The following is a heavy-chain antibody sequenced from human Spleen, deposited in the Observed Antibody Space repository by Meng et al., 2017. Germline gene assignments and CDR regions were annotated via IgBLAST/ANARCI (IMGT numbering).Heavy chain of an antibody. J-gene: IGHJ5*02. Sequence: QVHLRESGQGLVQPSGTLSLTCAVAGDSISSRDWWSWVRQPPGKGLEWIGEISQGSGRTNYNPSLKSRVTISLDKSKNQFSLNVNSVTAADTAVYYCVRNEGYSFGAWGQGTLVTVSS. D-gene: IGHD2-21*01. CDR2: ISQGSGRT. CDR3: VRNEGYSFGA. V-gene: IGHV4-4*02. CDR1: GDSISSRDW.